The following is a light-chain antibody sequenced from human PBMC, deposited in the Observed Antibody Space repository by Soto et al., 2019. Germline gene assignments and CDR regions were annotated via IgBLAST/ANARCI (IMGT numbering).Light chain of an antibody. J-gene: IGLJ1*01. CDR2: NND. V-gene: IGLV1-51*01. CDR3: GAWESSLNPYV. Sequence: QSVLTQPPSVSAAPGQKVTISCFGSTSNIGNNFVSWYQQLPGTAPKLLIYNNDKRTSGIPDRFSGSKSGTSATLAITGLQTGDEADYYCGAWESSLNPYVFGTGTKVTVL. CDR1: TSNIGNNF.